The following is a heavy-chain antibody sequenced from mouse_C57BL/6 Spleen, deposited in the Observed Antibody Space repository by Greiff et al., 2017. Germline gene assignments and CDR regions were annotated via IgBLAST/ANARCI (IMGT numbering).Heavy chain of an antibody. V-gene: IGHV1-81*01. CDR1: GYTFTSYG. CDR2: IYPRSGNT. D-gene: IGHD2-1*01. J-gene: IGHJ3*01. Sequence: VKLVEPGAELARPGASVKLSCKASGYTFTSYGISWVKQRTGQGLEWIGEIYPRSGNTYYNEKFKGKATLTADKSSSTAYMELRSLTSEDSAVYFCAREGELPAYWGQGTLVTVSA. CDR3: AREGELPAY.